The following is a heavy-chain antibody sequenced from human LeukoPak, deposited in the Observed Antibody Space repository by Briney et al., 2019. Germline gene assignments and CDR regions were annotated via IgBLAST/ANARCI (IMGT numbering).Heavy chain of an antibody. J-gene: IGHJ4*02. V-gene: IGHV4-38-2*02. CDR2: MYHSGST. Sequence: SETLSLTCAVSGYSISSGYYWGWIRQPPGKGLEWIGSMYHSGSTYYNPSLKSRVTLSVDTSKNQISLKLSSVIAADTAVYYCARDSFGYDSSGYSPFDYWGQGALVTVSS. CDR3: ARDSFGYDSSGYSPFDY. CDR1: GYSISSGYY. D-gene: IGHD3-22*01.